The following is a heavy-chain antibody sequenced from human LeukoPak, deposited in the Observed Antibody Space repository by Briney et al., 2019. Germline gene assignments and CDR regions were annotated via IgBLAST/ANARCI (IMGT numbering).Heavy chain of an antibody. CDR1: GFTFSTYD. J-gene: IGHJ5*02. V-gene: IGHV3-23*01. CDR2: ISASGDST. Sequence: GGSLRLSCAASGFTFSTYDMTWVRQAPGKGLEWVSAISASGDSTHYADSVKGRFTISRDNSKNTLYLQMKSLRAEDTALYYCAKGSGTTYRYNWFDPWGQGALVTVSS. D-gene: IGHD1-26*01. CDR3: AKGSGTTYRYNWFDP.